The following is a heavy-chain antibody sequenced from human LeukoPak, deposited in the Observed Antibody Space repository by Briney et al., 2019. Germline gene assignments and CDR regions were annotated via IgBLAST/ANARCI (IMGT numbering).Heavy chain of an antibody. V-gene: IGHV3-7*05. J-gene: IGHJ4*02. Sequence: GGSLRLSCATSGFTFSNYAVSWARQAPGKGLEWVANIKQDGSEKYYVDSVKGRFTISRDNAKNSLYLQMHSLRAEDTAVYYCARSTSQYSSLSRWGQGTLVTVSS. CDR1: GFTFSNYA. CDR3: ARSTSQYSSLSR. CDR2: IKQDGSEK. D-gene: IGHD6-6*01.